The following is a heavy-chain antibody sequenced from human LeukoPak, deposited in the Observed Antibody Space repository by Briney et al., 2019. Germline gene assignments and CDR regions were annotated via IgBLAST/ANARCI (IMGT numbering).Heavy chain of an antibody. V-gene: IGHV3-21*01. CDR3: AREGVTVTTNKSFDY. J-gene: IGHJ4*02. D-gene: IGHD4-17*01. CDR1: GFTFSSYN. Sequence: GGALRLSCAASGFTFSSYNMNWVRQAPGKGLEWVSSISSSSSYIYYGGSVKGRFTISRDNAKNSLYLQMNSLRAEDTAVYSCAREGVTVTTNKSFDYWGQGTLVTVSS. CDR2: ISSSSSYI.